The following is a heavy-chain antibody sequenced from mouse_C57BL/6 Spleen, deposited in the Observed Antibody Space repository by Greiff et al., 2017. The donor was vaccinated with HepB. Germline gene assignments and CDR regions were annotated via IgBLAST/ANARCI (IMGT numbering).Heavy chain of an antibody. CDR3: TRANGEALVDYYGSRFDY. J-gene: IGHJ2*01. CDR1: GFTFSSYA. Sequence: EVMLVESGEGLVKPGGSLKLSCAASGFTFSSYAMSWVRQTPEKRLEWVAYISSGGDYIYYADTVKGRFTISRDNARNTLYLQMSSLKSEDTAMYYCTRANGEALVDYYGSRFDYWGQGTTLTVSS. V-gene: IGHV5-9-1*02. CDR2: ISSGGDYI. D-gene: IGHD1-1*01.